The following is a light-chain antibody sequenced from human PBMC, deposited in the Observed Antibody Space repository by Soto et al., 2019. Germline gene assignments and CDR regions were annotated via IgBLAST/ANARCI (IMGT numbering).Light chain of an antibody. J-gene: IGKJ2*01. Sequence: EIVMTQSPATLSVSPGERATLSCRASQSVSSNLAWYQQKPGQAPRLLIYGASTRATGIPARFSGSGSGTEFTLTISSLQSDDVAVYYCQQYNNWPPNFGQGTKLEIK. V-gene: IGKV3-15*01. CDR1: QSVSSN. CDR3: QQYNNWPPN. CDR2: GAS.